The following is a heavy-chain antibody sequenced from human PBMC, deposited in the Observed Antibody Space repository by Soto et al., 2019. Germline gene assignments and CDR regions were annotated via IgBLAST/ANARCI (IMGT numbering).Heavy chain of an antibody. V-gene: IGHV4-34*01. CDR3: ARSRDGSGWYDY. CDR2: INHSGTI. D-gene: IGHD6-19*01. CDR1: GGSFSGYY. J-gene: IGHJ4*02. Sequence: PSETLSLTCAVYGGSFSGYYWTWIRQPPGKGLEWIGEINHSGTINFNPSLKSRLTISLDTSKNQFSLKLSSVTAADTAVYYCARSRDGSGWYDYWGQGTLVTSPQ.